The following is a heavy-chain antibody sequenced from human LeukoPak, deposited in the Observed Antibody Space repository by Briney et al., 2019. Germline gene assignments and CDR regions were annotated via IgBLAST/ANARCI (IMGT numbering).Heavy chain of an antibody. CDR2: ISGIGGST. V-gene: IGHV3-23*01. Sequence: GGSLRLSCAASGFTFSSYAMSWVRPAPGKGLEWGSAISGIGGSTYYADSLKGRFTISRDNSKNTLYLQMNSLRAEDTAVYYCAKALWFKEFDYWGQGTLVTVSS. J-gene: IGHJ4*02. CDR3: AKALWFKEFDY. D-gene: IGHD3-10*01. CDR1: GFTFSSYA.